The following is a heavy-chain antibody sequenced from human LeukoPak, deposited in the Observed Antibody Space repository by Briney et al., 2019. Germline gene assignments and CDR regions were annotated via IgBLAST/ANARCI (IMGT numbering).Heavy chain of an antibody. J-gene: IGHJ4*02. V-gene: IGHV3-13*01. D-gene: IGHD3-22*01. CDR2: IRTAGEI. CDR3: AKDAIYYYDSSGPFDY. Sequence: PGGSLRLSCAASGFTFSIYDMHWVRQATGKGLEWVSAIRTAGEIYYPGSVKGRFTIYRDNAKTSLYLQMNSLRAEDTALYYCAKDAIYYYDSSGPFDYWGQGTLVTVSS. CDR1: GFTFSIYD.